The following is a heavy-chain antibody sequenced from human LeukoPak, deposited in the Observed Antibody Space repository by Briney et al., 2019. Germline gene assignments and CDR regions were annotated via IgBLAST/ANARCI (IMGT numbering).Heavy chain of an antibody. CDR2: INHSGST. CDR3: ARHRCSGGSCYPMNWFDP. D-gene: IGHD2-15*01. J-gene: IGHJ5*02. CDR1: GGSFSGYY. Sequence: SETLSLTCAVYGGSFSGYYWSWIRQPPGKGLEWIGEINHSGSTNYNPSLKSRVTISVDTSKNQFSLKLSSATAADTAVYYCARHRCSGGSCYPMNWFDPWGQGTLVTVSS. V-gene: IGHV4-34*01.